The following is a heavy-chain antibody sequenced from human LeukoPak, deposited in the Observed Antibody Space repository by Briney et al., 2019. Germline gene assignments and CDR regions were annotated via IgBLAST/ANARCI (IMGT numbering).Heavy chain of an antibody. Sequence: SSPTLSLTCTVSAYSISSGDYWGWLRQPPGKGLEWIGSIYYSGTPYYNPSLKSRVTISGDTSKNQYSLKLSSVTAEDTAVYYCARGDGSGSYYLLYYFDYWGQGTLVTVSS. CDR2: IYYSGTP. J-gene: IGHJ4*02. CDR1: AYSISSGDY. V-gene: IGHV4-38-2*02. CDR3: ARGDGSGSYYLLYYFDY. D-gene: IGHD3-10*01.